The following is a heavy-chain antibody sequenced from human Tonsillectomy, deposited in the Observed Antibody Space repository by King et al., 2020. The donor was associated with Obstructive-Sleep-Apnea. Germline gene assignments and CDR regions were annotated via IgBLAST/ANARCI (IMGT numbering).Heavy chain of an antibody. CDR2: ISSDGSNK. Sequence: VQLVESGGGVVQPGRSLKLSCAASGFTFSNYTMHWVRQAPGKGLEWVAGISSDGSNKYYADSVKGRFTISRDNSKNTMYLRMNSLRAEDTAVYYCASLVGATSWDAFDIWGQGTVVSVSS. V-gene: IGHV3-30*04. D-gene: IGHD1-26*01. CDR1: GFTFSNYT. J-gene: IGHJ3*02. CDR3: ASLVGATSWDAFDI.